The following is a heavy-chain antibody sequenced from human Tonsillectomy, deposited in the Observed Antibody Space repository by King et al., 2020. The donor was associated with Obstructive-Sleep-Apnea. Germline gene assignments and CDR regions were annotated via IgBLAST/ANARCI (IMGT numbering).Heavy chain of an antibody. CDR3: SRDGSYGSGSLTNWFDP. V-gene: IGHV3-49*03. Sequence: VQLVESGGGLVQPGRSLRLSCIGSGFTFGDYAMSWFRQAPGKGLEWVGFVRSKPYGGTTDYAASVKGRFAISRDDSKSTAYLQMDSLKTEDTALYYCSRDGSYGSGSLTNWFDPWGQGTLVTVS. CDR1: GFTFGDYA. J-gene: IGHJ5*02. CDR2: VRSKPYGGTT. D-gene: IGHD3-10*01.